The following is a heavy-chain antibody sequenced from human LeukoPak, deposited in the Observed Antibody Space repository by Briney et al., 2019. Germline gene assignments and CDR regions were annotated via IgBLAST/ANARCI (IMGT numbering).Heavy chain of an antibody. Sequence: GGSLRLSCAASGFTFSSYSMNWVRQAPGKGLEWVSSISSSSSYIYYADSVKGRFTISGDNAKNSLNLQMNSLRAEDTAVYYCAREIRDIVVVPAATNPRYYYYYMDVWGKGTTVTVSS. CDR2: ISSSSSYI. CDR1: GFTFSSYS. J-gene: IGHJ6*03. D-gene: IGHD2-2*01. CDR3: AREIRDIVVVPAATNPRYYYYYMDV. V-gene: IGHV3-21*01.